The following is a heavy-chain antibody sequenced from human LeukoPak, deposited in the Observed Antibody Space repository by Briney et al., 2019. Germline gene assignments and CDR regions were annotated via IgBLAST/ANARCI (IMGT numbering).Heavy chain of an antibody. D-gene: IGHD6-13*01. CDR1: GYTFTSYY. Sequence: GASMKVSCKASGYTFTSYYMHWVRQAPGQGLEWMGIINPSGGSTSYAQKFQGRVTMTRDTSTSTVYMELSSLRSEDTAVYYCARDRAAAGFDYWGQGTLVTVSS. V-gene: IGHV1-46*01. CDR2: INPSGGST. J-gene: IGHJ4*02. CDR3: ARDRAAAGFDY.